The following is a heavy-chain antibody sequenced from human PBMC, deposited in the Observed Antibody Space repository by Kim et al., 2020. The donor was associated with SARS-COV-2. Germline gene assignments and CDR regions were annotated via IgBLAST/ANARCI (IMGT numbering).Heavy chain of an antibody. Sequence: DSVKGRLNISRDNTKNPLYLQMNSLRAEDTALYSCAKDKGYVDGYWYFDLWGRGTLVTVSS. V-gene: IGHV3-9*01. D-gene: IGHD4-17*01. J-gene: IGHJ2*01. CDR3: AKDKGYVDGYWYFDL.